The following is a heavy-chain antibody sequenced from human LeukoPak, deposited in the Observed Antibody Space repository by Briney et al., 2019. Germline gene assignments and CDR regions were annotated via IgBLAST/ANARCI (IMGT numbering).Heavy chain of an antibody. CDR1: GFTVSDNY. CDR2: MYSRGDT. V-gene: IGHV3-53*01. Sequence: PGGSLRLSCAASGFTVSDNYMSWVRRAPGKGLEWVSVMYSRGDTYYANSVKGRFTFSRDISKNTLYLQMNGLRTEDTAMYYCAGDAPQVPAAGVLASWGQGTLVTVSS. CDR3: AGDAPQVPAAGVLAS. J-gene: IGHJ5*02. D-gene: IGHD6-13*01.